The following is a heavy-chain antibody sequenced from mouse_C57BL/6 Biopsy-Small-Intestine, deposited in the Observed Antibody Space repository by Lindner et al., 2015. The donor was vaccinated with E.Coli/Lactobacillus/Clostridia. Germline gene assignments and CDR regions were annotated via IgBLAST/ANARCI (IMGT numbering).Heavy chain of an antibody. Sequence: SVKVSCKASGYTFTDYYMHWVRQAPGQGLEWMGWINPNSGDTGSAQQFQGRVTMTRDTSIATVYMELSRLRSDDTAVYYCARDGVSSTVDFDSWGQGTRVTVSS. CDR3: ARDGVSSTVDFDS. CDR2: INPNSGDT. CDR1: GYTFTDYY. V-gene: IGHV1-34*01. D-gene: IGHD1-1*02. J-gene: IGHJ2*03.